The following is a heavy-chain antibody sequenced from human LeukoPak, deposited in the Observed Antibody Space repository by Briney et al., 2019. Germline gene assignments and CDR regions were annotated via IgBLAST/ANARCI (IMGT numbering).Heavy chain of an antibody. CDR1: GFTFSSYA. J-gene: IGHJ2*01. V-gene: IGHV3-23*01. D-gene: IGHD5-24*01. CDR3: ASRDRLMAPHVGYFDL. CDR2: ISGSGGST. Sequence: GGSLRLSCAASGFTFSSYAMSWVRQAPGKGLEWVSAISGSGGSTYYADSVKGRFTISRANSKNTLYLQMNSLRAEDTAVYYCASRDRLMAPHVGYFDLWGRGTLVTVSS.